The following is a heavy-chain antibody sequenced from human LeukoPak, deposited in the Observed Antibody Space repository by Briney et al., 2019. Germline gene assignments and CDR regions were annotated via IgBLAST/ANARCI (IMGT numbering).Heavy chain of an antibody. CDR3: ARVFGYSIGWYAPYNWFAP. J-gene: IGHJ5*02. V-gene: IGHV1-18*01. Sequence: SVKVSCKASGYTFTSYGISWVRQAPGQGLEWMGWISAYNGNTNYAQKLQGRVTMTTDTSTSTAYMELRSLRCDDTAVYYCARVFGYSIGWYAPYNWFAPWAQGPLVTVSS. CDR1: GYTFTSYG. D-gene: IGHD6-19*01. CDR2: ISAYNGNT.